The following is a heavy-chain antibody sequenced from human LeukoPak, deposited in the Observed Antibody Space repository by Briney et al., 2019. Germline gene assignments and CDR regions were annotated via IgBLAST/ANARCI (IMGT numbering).Heavy chain of an antibody. CDR2: ISGSGGST. CDR3: ASGAIAVPIIGPWHY. Sequence: GGSLRLSCAASGFTFSSYDMSWVRQAPGKGLEWVTAISGSGGSTYYADSVKGRFTISRDNSKNTLYLQMNSLRAEDTAVYYCASGAIAVPIIGPWHYWGQGTLVTVSS. J-gene: IGHJ4*02. D-gene: IGHD6-19*01. V-gene: IGHV3-23*01. CDR1: GFTFSSYD.